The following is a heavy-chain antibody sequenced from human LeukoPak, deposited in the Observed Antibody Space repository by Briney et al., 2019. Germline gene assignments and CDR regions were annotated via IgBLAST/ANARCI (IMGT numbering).Heavy chain of an antibody. D-gene: IGHD3-22*01. J-gene: IGHJ5*02. CDR1: GGSFSGYY. V-gene: IGHV4-34*01. CDR3: ARHVKDYDTSGSNRWFDP. Sequence: SETLSLTCAVYGGSFSGYYWSWIRQPPGKGLEWIGEINHSGSTNYNPSLKSRVTISVDTSKNQFSLKLSSVTAADTAVYYCARHVKDYDTSGSNRWFDPWGQGTLVTVSS. CDR2: INHSGST.